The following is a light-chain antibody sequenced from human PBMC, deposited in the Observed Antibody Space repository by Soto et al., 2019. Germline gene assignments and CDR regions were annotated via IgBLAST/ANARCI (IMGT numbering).Light chain of an antibody. CDR3: GTWDSSTHV. CDR1: SSNIGNNY. V-gene: IGLV1-51*01. Sequence: QSALTQPPSVSAAPGQKVTISCSGSSSNIGNNYVSWYQQLPGTAPKLLIYDNNKRPSGIPDRFSGSKSGTSATLGITGLQTGDEADYYCGTWDSSTHVFGTGTKVTVL. J-gene: IGLJ1*01. CDR2: DNN.